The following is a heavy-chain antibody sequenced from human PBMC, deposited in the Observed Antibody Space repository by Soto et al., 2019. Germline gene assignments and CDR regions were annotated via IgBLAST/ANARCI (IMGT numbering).Heavy chain of an antibody. V-gene: IGHV4-34*01. J-gene: IGHJ6*02. CDR3: ASRRHYYYGMDV. Sequence: PSETLSLTCAVYGGSFSGYYWSWIRQPPGKGLEWIGEINHSGSTNYNPSLKSRVTISVDTSKNQFSLKLSSVTAADTAVYYCASRRHYYYGMDVWGQGTTVTVSS. CDR1: GGSFSGYY. CDR2: INHSGST.